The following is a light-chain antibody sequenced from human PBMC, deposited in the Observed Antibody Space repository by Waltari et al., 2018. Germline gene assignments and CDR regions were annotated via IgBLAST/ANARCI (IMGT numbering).Light chain of an antibody. CDR3: FQGYNYPRT. CDR2: AAS. CDR1: QGIRDE. Sequence: AIQMTQSPSSLSASVGDRVTITCRASQGIRDELGWFQQKPGKAPKLLICAASILESGVPLRFSGSGSGTDFTLTITSLQPEDFATYYCFQGYNYPRTFGQGTKVE. J-gene: IGKJ1*01. V-gene: IGKV1-6*01.